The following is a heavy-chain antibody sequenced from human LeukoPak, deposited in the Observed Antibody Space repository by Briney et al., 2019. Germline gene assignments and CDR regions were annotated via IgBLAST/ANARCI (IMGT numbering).Heavy chain of an antibody. CDR1: GGSIRSYY. V-gene: IGHV4-59*12. J-gene: IGHJ4*02. CDR3: AGSYCSSTSCSGTFDY. D-gene: IGHD2-2*01. CDR2: IYYSGST. Sequence: SETLSLTCTVSGGSIRSYYWSWIRQPPGKGLEWIGYIYYSGSTNYNPSLKSRVTISVDTSKNQFSLNLSSVTAADTAVYYCAGSYCSSTSCSGTFDYWGQGTLVTVSS.